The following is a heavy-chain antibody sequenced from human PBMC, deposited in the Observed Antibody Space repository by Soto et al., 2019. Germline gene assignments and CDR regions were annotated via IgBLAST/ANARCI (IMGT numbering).Heavy chain of an antibody. CDR2: ITPSGGST. CDR3: ARDDSYGYLIRYYFDY. V-gene: IGHV1-46*03. D-gene: IGHD5-18*01. CDR1: GYSFTSYY. Sequence: GAPVKGSCKAAGYSFTSYYMDWGRQAPGKWLEWMGIITPSGGSTSYAQKFQGRVTMTRDTSTSTVYMELSSLRSEDTAVYYCARDDSYGYLIRYYFDYWGQGTLVTVSS. J-gene: IGHJ4*02.